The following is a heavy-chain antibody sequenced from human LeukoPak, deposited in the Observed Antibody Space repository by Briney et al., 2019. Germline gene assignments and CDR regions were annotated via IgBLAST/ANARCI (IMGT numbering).Heavy chain of an antibody. CDR2: IFPSGGEI. CDR3: ARGPAAAGTY. D-gene: IGHD6-13*01. CDR1: GFTFSSYA. J-gene: IGHJ4*02. V-gene: IGHV3-23*01. Sequence: PGGSLRLSCAASGFTFSSYAMSWVRQAPGKGLEWVSSIFPSGGEIHYADSVRGRFTISRDNSKSTLSLQMNSLRAEDTAVYYCARGPAAAGTYWGQGTLVTVSS.